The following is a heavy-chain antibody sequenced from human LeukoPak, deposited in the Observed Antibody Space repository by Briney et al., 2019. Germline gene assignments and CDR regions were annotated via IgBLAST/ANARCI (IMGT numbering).Heavy chain of an antibody. V-gene: IGHV4-38-2*02. D-gene: IGHD6-19*01. CDR1: GYSISSGYY. CDR3: ARGWGYFDY. J-gene: IGHJ4*02. Sequence: SETLSLTCTVSGYSISSGYYWGWVRQPPGKGLEWIGSIYHSGSTYYNPSLKSRLTISVDTSKNQFSLRLTSVTAADTAVYYCARGWGYFDYWGQGTLVTVSS. CDR2: IYHSGST.